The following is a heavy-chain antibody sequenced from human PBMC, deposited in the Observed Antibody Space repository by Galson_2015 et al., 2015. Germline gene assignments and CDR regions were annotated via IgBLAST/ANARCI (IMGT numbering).Heavy chain of an antibody. D-gene: IGHD6-6*01. J-gene: IGHJ4*02. Sequence: SLRLSCAASGFTFSSYAMHWVRQAPGKGLEWVAVISYGGSNKYYADSVKGRFTISRDNSKNTLYLQMNSLRAEDTAVYYCARVLRRSIAALHYWGQGTLVTVSS. V-gene: IGHV3-30-3*01. CDR3: ARVLRRSIAALHY. CDR2: ISYGGSNK. CDR1: GFTFSSYA.